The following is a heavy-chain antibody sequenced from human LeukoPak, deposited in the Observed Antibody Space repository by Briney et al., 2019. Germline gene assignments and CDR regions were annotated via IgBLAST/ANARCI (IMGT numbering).Heavy chain of an antibody. Sequence: GGSLRLSCAASGFTFSSYWMHWVRQAPGKGLVWVSRINSDGSSTSYADSVKGRFTISRDNAKNTLYLQMNSLRAEDTAVYYCAKRVEYSSSSGGYFDYWGQGTLVTVSP. J-gene: IGHJ4*02. CDR2: INSDGSST. V-gene: IGHV3-74*01. CDR3: AKRVEYSSSSGGYFDY. CDR1: GFTFSSYW. D-gene: IGHD6-6*01.